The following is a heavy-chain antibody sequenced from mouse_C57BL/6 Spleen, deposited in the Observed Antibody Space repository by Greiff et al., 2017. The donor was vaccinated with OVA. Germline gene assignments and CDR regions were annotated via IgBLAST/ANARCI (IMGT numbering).Heavy chain of an antibody. CDR2: IYPGDGDT. CDR3: ASPHYYGSSPAWFAY. V-gene: IGHV1-82*01. J-gene: IGHJ3*01. CDR1: GYAFSSSW. D-gene: IGHD1-1*01. Sequence: QVQLKQSGPELVKPGASVKISCKASGYAFSSSWMNWVKQRPGKGLEWIGRIYPGDGDTNYNGKFKGKATLTADKSSSTAYMQLSSLTSEDSAVYFCASPHYYGSSPAWFAYWGQGTLVTVSA.